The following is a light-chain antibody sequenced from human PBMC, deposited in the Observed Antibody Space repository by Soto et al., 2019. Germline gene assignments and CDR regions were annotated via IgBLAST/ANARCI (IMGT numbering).Light chain of an antibody. CDR3: QQYDTYPWT. Sequence: DIPMTQSPSTLSTSVGDRVTITCRASHSISDWLAWYQQKPGKAPKLLIFDVSSLESGVPSRFSGSGSGTEFTLTISSLQPDDFATYYCQQYDTYPWTFGQGTKVEVK. J-gene: IGKJ1*01. CDR2: DVS. CDR1: HSISDW. V-gene: IGKV1-5*01.